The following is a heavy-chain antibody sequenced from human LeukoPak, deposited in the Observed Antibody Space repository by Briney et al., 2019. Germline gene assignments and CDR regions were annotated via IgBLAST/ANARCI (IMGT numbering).Heavy chain of an antibody. CDR1: GYTFTGYY. D-gene: IGHD3-22*01. Sequence: GASVKVSCKASGYTFTGYYMHWVRQAPGQGLEWMGWINPNSGGTNYAQKFQGRVTMTRDTSISTTYMELSRLRSDDTAVYYCARVGYYDSSGPIGYWGQGTLVTVSS. V-gene: IGHV1-2*02. J-gene: IGHJ4*02. CDR3: ARVGYYDSSGPIGY. CDR2: INPNSGGT.